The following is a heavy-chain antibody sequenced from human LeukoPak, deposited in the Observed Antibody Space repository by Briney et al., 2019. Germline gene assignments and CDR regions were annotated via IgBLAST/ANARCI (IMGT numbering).Heavy chain of an antibody. CDR2: ISGSGGST. CDR1: GFTFSSYA. Sequence: GGSLRLSCAASGFTFSSYAMSWVRQAPGKGLEWVSVISGSGGSTYYADSVKGRFTISRDNSKNTLYLQMNSLRAEDTAVYYCAKDQAAAGTGFDFDYWGQGTLVTVSS. J-gene: IGHJ4*02. D-gene: IGHD6-13*01. V-gene: IGHV3-23*01. CDR3: AKDQAAAGTGFDFDY.